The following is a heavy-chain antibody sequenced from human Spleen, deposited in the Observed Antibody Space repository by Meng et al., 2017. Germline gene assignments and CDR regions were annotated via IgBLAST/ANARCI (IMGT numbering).Heavy chain of an antibody. CDR1: GYIFSEFG. J-gene: IGHJ4*02. Sequence: QVRLVQSGAEVKKPGASVRISCKASGYIFSEFGLQWVRQAPGQRLEWMGWINGANGKTEYAQRFHGRITISRDTSANLAFMHLRSLRSEDTAVYYCARDRAASNDYSDYWGPGTLVTVSS. V-gene: IGHV1-3*01. CDR3: ARDRAASNDYSDY. CDR2: INGANGKT. D-gene: IGHD6-13*01.